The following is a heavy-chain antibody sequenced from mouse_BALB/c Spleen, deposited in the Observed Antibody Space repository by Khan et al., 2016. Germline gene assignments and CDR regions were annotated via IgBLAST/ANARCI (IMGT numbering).Heavy chain of an antibody. CDR1: GYSITSDYA. CDR2: IDSSGST. V-gene: IGHV3-2*02. Sequence: EVQLQEPGPGLVKPSQSLSLTCTVTGYSITSDYAWNWIRQFPGNKLEWMGYIDSSGSTTYNPSLKSRVSITRDTSKNQIFLQLNSVTTEDTATYYGATPYYLFVYWGQGTLVTVSA. D-gene: IGHD1-1*02. J-gene: IGHJ3*01. CDR3: ATPYYLFVY.